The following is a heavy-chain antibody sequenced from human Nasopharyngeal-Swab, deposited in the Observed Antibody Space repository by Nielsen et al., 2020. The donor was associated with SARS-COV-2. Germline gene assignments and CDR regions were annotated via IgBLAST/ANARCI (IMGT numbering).Heavy chain of an antibody. Sequence: PTLVKPTQTLTLTCTFSGFSLSTSGMCVSWIRQPPGKALEWLARIDWDDDKYYSTSLKTRLTISKDTSKNQVVLTMTNMDPVDTATYYCARSFGAGRYYYYGMDVWGQGTTVTVSS. CDR1: GFSLSTSGMC. CDR2: IDWDDDK. J-gene: IGHJ6*02. V-gene: IGHV2-70*11. CDR3: ARSFGAGRYYYYGMDV. D-gene: IGHD3-3*01.